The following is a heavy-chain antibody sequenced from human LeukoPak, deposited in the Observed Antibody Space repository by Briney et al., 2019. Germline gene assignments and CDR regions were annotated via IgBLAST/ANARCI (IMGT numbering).Heavy chain of an antibody. D-gene: IGHD5-18*01. CDR1: GFTFSSYA. CDR3: ARDRGYSYGYGETLDY. J-gene: IGHJ4*02. Sequence: GGSLRLSCAASGFTFSSYAMHWVRQAPGKGLEWVAVISYDGSNKYYADSVKGRFTISRDNSRNTLYLQMNSLRAEDTAVYYCARDRGYSYGYGETLDYWGQGTLVTVSS. CDR2: ISYDGSNK. V-gene: IGHV3-30*04.